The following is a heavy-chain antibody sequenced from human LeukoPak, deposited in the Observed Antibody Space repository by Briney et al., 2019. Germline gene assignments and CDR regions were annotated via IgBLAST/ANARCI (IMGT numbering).Heavy chain of an antibody. CDR2: INADNDNT. CDR1: GYIFTNYA. Sequence: ASVKVSCTASGYIFTNYAMHWVRQAPGQRLEWMGWINADNDNTKYSQKFQGRVTITRDTSASTAYMELSSLRSEDTAVYYCARSPYSRQWLVASGFDYWGQGTLVTVSS. CDR3: ARSPYSRQWLVASGFDY. D-gene: IGHD6-19*01. J-gene: IGHJ4*02. V-gene: IGHV1-3*01.